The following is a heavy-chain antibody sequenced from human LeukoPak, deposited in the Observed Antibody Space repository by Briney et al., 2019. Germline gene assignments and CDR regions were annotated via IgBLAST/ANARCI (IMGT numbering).Heavy chain of an antibody. CDR3: ARERPTYYYDSSGYKPFDY. Sequence: GGSLRLSCAASGFTFDDYGMSWVRQAPGKGLEWVSGINWDGGSTGYADSVKGRFTISRDNAKNSLYLQMNSLRAEDTALYYCARERPTYYYDSSGYKPFDYWGQGTLVTVSS. D-gene: IGHD3-22*01. CDR2: INWDGGST. V-gene: IGHV3-20*04. CDR1: GFTFDDYG. J-gene: IGHJ4*02.